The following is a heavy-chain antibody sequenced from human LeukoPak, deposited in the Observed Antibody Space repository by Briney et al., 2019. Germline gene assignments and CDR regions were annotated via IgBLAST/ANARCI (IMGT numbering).Heavy chain of an antibody. J-gene: IGHJ4*02. Sequence: GGSLRLSCAASGFTFSSYAMHWVRQAPGKGLEWVAVISYDGSNKYYADSVKGRFTISRDNSKNTLYLQMNSLRAEDTAVYYCARDPGKRFDYWGQGTLVTVSS. CDR1: GFTFSSYA. CDR2: ISYDGSNK. D-gene: IGHD6-25*01. V-gene: IGHV3-30-3*01. CDR3: ARDPGKRFDY.